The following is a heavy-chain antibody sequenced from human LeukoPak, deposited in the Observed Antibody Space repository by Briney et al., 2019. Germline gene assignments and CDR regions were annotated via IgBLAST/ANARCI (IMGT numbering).Heavy chain of an antibody. CDR3: ARALDYYDSNSAPYNWFDP. V-gene: IGHV4-59*01. D-gene: IGHD3-22*01. Sequence: SETLPLTCTVSGGSISSYYWGWIRQPPGKGLEWIGYIYYSGSTKYNPSLKSRVTISVDTSKNQFSLKLSSVTAADTAVYYCARALDYYDSNSAPYNWFDPWGQGTLVTVSS. CDR1: GGSISSYY. J-gene: IGHJ5*02. CDR2: IYYSGST.